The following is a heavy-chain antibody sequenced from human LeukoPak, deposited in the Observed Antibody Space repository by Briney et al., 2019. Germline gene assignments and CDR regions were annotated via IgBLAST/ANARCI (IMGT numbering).Heavy chain of an antibody. CDR2: IIPIFGTA. J-gene: IGHJ4*02. CDR3: ARPPLGATNFEY. Sequence: SVKVSCKASGGTFSSYAISWVRQAPGQGLEWMGGIIPIFGTANYAQKFQGRVTITADKSTSTAYMELSSLRSEDTAVYYCARPPLGATNFEYWGQGTLVTVSS. V-gene: IGHV1-69*06. CDR1: GGTFSSYA. D-gene: IGHD1-26*01.